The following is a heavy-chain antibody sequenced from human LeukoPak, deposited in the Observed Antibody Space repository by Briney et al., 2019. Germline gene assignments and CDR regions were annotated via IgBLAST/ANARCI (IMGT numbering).Heavy chain of an antibody. J-gene: IGHJ4*02. V-gene: IGHV4-39*01. CDR3: AIRFLEWFPFDY. D-gene: IGHD3-3*01. CDR2: IYYSGST. Sequence: SETLSLTCTVSGGSISSSSYHWGWIRQPPGKGLEWIGSIYYSGSTYYNPSLKSRVTISVDTSKNQFSLKLSSVTAADTAVYYCAIRFLEWFPFDYWGQGTLVTVSS. CDR1: GGSISSSSYH.